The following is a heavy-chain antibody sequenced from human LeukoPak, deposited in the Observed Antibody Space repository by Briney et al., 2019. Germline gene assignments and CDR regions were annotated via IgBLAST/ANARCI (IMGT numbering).Heavy chain of an antibody. J-gene: IGHJ4*02. CDR3: ARANGSGRGSFYDY. CDR1: GGSISSYY. Sequence: NPSETLSLTCTVSGGSISSYYWSWIRQPPGKGLEWIAYIHHSGSTNYNNSLKSRVTISVDTSKNQFSLKLSSVTAADTAVYYCARANGSGRGSFYDYWGQGTLVTVSS. V-gene: IGHV4-59*01. CDR2: IHHSGST. D-gene: IGHD3-10*01.